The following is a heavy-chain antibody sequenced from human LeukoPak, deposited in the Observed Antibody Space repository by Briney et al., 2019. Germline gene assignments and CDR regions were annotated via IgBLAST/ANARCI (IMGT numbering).Heavy chain of an antibody. CDR3: ATPLDYYDSSGYHQGGD. J-gene: IGHJ4*02. V-gene: IGHV3-7*03. CDR2: IKEDGTKK. D-gene: IGHD3-22*01. Sequence: GGSLRLSCAASGFTFSRHWMTWVRQAPGKGLEWVANIKEDGTKKNYVDSVKGRFTISRDDAKNSLYLQMNSLRAEDTAVYYCATPLDYYDSSGYHQGGDWGQGTLVTVSS. CDR1: GFTFSRHW.